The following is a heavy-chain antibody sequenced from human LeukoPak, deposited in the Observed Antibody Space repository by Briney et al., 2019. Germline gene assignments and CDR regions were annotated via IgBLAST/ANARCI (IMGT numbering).Heavy chain of an antibody. CDR1: GYTFTSYG. CDR3: ATPFPGTTGNDAFDI. J-gene: IGHJ3*02. V-gene: IGHV1-46*01. Sequence: ASVKVSCKASGYTFTSYGISWVRQAPGQGLEWMGIINPSGGSTSYAQKFQGRVTMTRDMSTSTVYMELSSLRSEDTAVYYCATPFPGTTGNDAFDIWGQGTMVTVSS. CDR2: INPSGGST. D-gene: IGHD4-17*01.